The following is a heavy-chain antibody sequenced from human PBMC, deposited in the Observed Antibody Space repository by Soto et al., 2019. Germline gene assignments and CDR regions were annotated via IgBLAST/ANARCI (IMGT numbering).Heavy chain of an antibody. J-gene: IGHJ4*02. D-gene: IGHD2-8*01. CDR1: GFTFTSSA. V-gene: IGHV1-58*01. CDR2: IAVGSGYT. CDR3: AADATAWQQMVPSDY. Sequence: QMQLEQSGPEVKKPGTSVKVSCKASGFTFTSSAFQWVRQARGQRLDWIGWIAVGSGYTNYAQRFQDRVTLTRDMSTATTYMELSRLTSEDTAIYSCAADATAWQQMVPSDYWGQGTLVTVSS.